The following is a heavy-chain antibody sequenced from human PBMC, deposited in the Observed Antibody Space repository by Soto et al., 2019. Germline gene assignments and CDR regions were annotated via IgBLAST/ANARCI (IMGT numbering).Heavy chain of an antibody. CDR3: AEDILIGGWYGFDY. CDR1: GFTFSSYA. D-gene: IGHD6-19*01. CDR2: ISGSGGST. Sequence: EVQLLESGGGLVQPGGSLRLSCEASGFTFSSYAMSWVRQAPGKGLEWVSAISGSGGSTYYADSVKGRFTISRDNSKNTLDLQMNSLRAEDTAVYYCAEDILIGGWYGFDYWGQGTLVTVSS. V-gene: IGHV3-23*01. J-gene: IGHJ4*02.